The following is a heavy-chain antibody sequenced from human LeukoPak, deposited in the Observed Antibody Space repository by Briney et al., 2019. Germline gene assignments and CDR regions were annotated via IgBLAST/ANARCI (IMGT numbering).Heavy chain of an antibody. CDR2: IYTSGST. V-gene: IGHV4-61*02. J-gene: IGHJ4*02. D-gene: IGHD3-22*01. CDR1: GGSISSGSYY. Sequence: SQTLSLTCTVSGGSISSGSYYWSWIRQPAGKGLEWIGRIYTSGSTNYNPSLKSRVTISVDTSMNQFSLKLSSVTAADTAVYYCARGIAYDSSGPHFDYWGQGTLVTVSS. CDR3: ARGIAYDSSGPHFDY.